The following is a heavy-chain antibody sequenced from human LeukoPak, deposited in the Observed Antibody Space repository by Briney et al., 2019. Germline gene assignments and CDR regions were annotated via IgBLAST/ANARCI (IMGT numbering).Heavy chain of an antibody. CDR1: GGSISSSSHY. J-gene: IGHJ6*02. V-gene: IGHV4-39*07. Sequence: PSETLSLTCTVSGGSISSSSHYWGWIRQPPGKGLEWIGSIYYSGSTNYNPSLKSRVTISVDTSKNQFSLKLSSVTAADPAVYYCARDGSLSGMDVGGQGTTVTVSS. CDR3: ARDGSLSGMDV. CDR2: IYYSGST.